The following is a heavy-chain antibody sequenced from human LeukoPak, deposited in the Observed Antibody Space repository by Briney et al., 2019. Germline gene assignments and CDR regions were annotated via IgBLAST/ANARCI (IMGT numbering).Heavy chain of an antibody. V-gene: IGHV4-39*01. Sequence: PSETLSLTCTVSGGSISSSSYYWGWIRQPPGKGLEWIGSIYYSGSTYYNPSLKSRVTISVDTSKNQSSLKLSSVTAADTAVYYCARLPSYELYSSGWYDTDYWGQGTLVTVSS. CDR2: IYYSGST. J-gene: IGHJ4*02. D-gene: IGHD6-19*01. CDR1: GGSISSSSYY. CDR3: ARLPSYELYSSGWYDTDY.